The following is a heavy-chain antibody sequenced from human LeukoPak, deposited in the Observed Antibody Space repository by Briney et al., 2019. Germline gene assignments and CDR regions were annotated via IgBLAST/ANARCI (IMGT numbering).Heavy chain of an antibody. CDR3: AKGKYCLDY. CDR2: IYPGGST. Sequence: HPGGPLRLSCAASAFTVSGNYMSWVRQAPGKGLEWVSLIYPGGSTYYADSVRGRFTISRDNSKNTLYLQMNSLRAEDTAVYYCAKGKYCLDYWGQGTLVTVSS. CDR1: AFTVSGNY. V-gene: IGHV3-66*01. J-gene: IGHJ4*02.